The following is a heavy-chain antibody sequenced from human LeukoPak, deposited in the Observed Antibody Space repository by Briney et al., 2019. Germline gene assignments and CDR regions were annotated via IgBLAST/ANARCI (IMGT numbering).Heavy chain of an antibody. V-gene: IGHV3-48*04. J-gene: IGHJ4*02. D-gene: IGHD5-12*01. CDR3: ARALIYSGYQPTTIDY. CDR2: ISSTSTTI. Sequence: GGSLRLSCAASGFTFSSYNMNWVRQAPGKGLEWVSYISSTSTTIYFADSVKGRFTISRDNAKNTLYLQMNSLRAEDTAVYYCARALIYSGYQPTTIDYWGQGTLVTVSS. CDR1: GFTFSSYN.